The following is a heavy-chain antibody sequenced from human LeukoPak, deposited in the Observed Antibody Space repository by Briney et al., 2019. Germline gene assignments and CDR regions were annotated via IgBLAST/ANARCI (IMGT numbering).Heavy chain of an antibody. CDR3: ARDVRSSYDDSSGYYAFRFDP. J-gene: IGHJ5*02. CDR2: ISTTAGT. V-gene: IGHV4-4*07. D-gene: IGHD3-22*01. Sequence: PSETLSLTCTVSGGSISGYYWSWIRQPAGKGLEWIGHISTTAGTNYNPSLQRRVTMSLDPSKNQFSLKPNSVTAADTSVYYCARDVRSSYDDSSGYYAFRFDPWGQGTLVTVSS. CDR1: GGSISGYY.